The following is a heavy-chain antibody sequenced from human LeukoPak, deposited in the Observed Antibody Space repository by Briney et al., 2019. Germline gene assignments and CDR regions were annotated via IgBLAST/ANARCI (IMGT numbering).Heavy chain of an antibody. V-gene: IGHV3-23*01. CDR1: GFTFSTHG. J-gene: IGHJ4*02. CDR3: PSLGYCCTGVCHFDY. D-gene: IGHD2-8*01. CDR2: ISVGGHLT. Sequence: GGSLRLSCGASGFTFSTHGTSWRGQAPGKGLNGCSSISVGGHLTYYAHSVKGRFTISRDNSNNMLYLQMNSLRAHDTPIYNLPSLGYCCTGVCHFDYWSQGILVTVSS.